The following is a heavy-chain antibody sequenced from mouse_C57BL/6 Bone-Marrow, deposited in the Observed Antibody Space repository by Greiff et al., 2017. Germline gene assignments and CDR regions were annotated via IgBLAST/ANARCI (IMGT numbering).Heavy chain of an antibody. CDR2: IYPRSGNT. J-gene: IGHJ3*01. CDR3: APSSYYYGSSYGAY. D-gene: IGHD1-1*01. Sequence: QVQLKQSGAELARPGASVKLSCKASGYTFTSYGISWVKQRTGQGLEWIGEIYPRSGNTYYNEKLKGKATLTADKSSSTAYMELRSLTSEDSAVYFCAPSSYYYGSSYGAYWGQGTLVTVAA. V-gene: IGHV1-81*01. CDR1: GYTFTSYG.